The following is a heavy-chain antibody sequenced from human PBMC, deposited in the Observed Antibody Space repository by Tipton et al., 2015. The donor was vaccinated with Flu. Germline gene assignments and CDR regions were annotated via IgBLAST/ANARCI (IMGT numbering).Heavy chain of an antibody. CDR1: GFSFSRHW. J-gene: IGHJ4*02. D-gene: IGHD3-10*01. CDR2: IKEDGSEK. CDR3: VRDDGSTSVDY. V-gene: IGHV3-7*01. Sequence: SLRLSCAASGFSFSRHWMKWGRQAPGKGLEWVANIKEDGSEKYYVDSVKGRFTISRDNAKNSLYLQMSSLRAEDMAVYYCVRDDGSTSVDYWGQGTLVSVSS.